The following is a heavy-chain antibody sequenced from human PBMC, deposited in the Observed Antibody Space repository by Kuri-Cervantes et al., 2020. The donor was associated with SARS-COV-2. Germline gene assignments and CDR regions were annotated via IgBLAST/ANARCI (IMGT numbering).Heavy chain of an antibody. Sequence: GESLKISCAASGFTFSSYWMSWVRQAPGKGLEWVANIKQDGSEKYYVDSVKGRFTISRDNAKNTLYLQMNSLRAEDTAVYYCARVRAARISFDAFDIWGQGTMVTVSS. J-gene: IGHJ3*02. V-gene: IGHV3-7*01. CDR3: ARVRAARISFDAFDI. CDR1: GFTFSSYW. CDR2: IKQDGSEK. D-gene: IGHD6-6*01.